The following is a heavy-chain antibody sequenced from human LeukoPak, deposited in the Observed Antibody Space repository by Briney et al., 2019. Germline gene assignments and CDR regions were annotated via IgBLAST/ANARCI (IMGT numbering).Heavy chain of an antibody. D-gene: IGHD2-15*01. CDR3: ARATMVVAAANWFDP. CDR1: GGSFSGYY. Sequence: SETLSLTCAVCGGSFSGYYWSWIRQPPGKGLEWIGEINHSGSTNYNPSLKSRVTISVDTSKNQFSLKLSSVTAADTAVYYCARATMVVAAANWFDPWGQGTLVTVSS. J-gene: IGHJ5*02. V-gene: IGHV4-34*01. CDR2: INHSGST.